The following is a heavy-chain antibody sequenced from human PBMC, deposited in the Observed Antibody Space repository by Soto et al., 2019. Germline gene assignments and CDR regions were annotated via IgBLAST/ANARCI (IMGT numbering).Heavy chain of an antibody. J-gene: IGHJ4*02. CDR1: Y. CDR3: ARTTVY. Sequence: YWSWIRQPPGKGLEWIGEINHSGSTNYNPSLKSRVTISVDTSKNQFSLKLSSVTAADTAVYYCARTTVYWGQGTLVTVS. CDR2: INHSGST. D-gene: IGHD4-17*01. V-gene: IGHV4-34*13.